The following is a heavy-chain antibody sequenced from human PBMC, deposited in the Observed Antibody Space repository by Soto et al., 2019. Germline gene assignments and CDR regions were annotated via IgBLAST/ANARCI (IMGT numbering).Heavy chain of an antibody. V-gene: IGHV3-33*01. J-gene: IGHJ6*02. CDR2: IWYDGSNK. CDR3: ARERSLDGPEAAAGLYYYYYGMDV. Sequence: QVQLVESGGGVVQPGRSLRLSCAASGFTFSSYGMHWVRQAPGKGLEWVAVIWYDGSNKYYADSVKGRFTISRDNSKNTLYLQMNSLRAEDTAVYYCARERSLDGPEAAAGLYYYYYGMDVWGQGTTVTVSS. CDR1: GFTFSSYG. D-gene: IGHD6-13*01.